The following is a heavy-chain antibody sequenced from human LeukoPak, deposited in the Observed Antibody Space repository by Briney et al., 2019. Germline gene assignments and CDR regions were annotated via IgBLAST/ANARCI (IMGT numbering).Heavy chain of an antibody. CDR2: ISSSSSYI. J-gene: IGHJ4*02. CDR1: GFTFSSYS. D-gene: IGHD6-19*01. V-gene: IGHV3-21*01. Sequence: GGSLRLSCAASGFTFSSYSMNWVRQAPGKGLEWVSSISSSSSYIYYADSVKGRFTISRDNAKNSLYLQMNSLRAEDTAVYYCARALDSSGWYPYYFDYWGQGTLVTVSS. CDR3: ARALDSSGWYPYYFDY.